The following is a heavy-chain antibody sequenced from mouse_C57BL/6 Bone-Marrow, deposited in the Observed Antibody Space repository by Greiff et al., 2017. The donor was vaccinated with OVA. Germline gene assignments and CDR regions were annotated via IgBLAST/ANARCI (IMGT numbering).Heavy chain of an antibody. Sequence: VKLLESGAELARPGASVKMSCKASGYTFTSYTMHWVKQRPGQGLEWIGYINPSSGYTKYNQKFKDKATLTADKSSSTAYMQLSSLTSEDSAVYYCAREGGHYYGSSYGFDYWGQGTTLTVSS. CDR2: INPSSGYT. V-gene: IGHV1-4*01. D-gene: IGHD1-1*01. CDR3: AREGGHYYGSSYGFDY. J-gene: IGHJ2*01. CDR1: GYTFTSYT.